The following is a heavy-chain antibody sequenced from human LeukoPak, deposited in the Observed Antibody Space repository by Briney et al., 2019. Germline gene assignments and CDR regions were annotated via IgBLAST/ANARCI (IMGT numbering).Heavy chain of an antibody. CDR1: GFTFSNYY. J-gene: IGHJ2*01. CDR2: IWYDGSNK. CDR3: TRGNVGIGLYWYFDL. V-gene: IGHV3-33*08. D-gene: IGHD7-27*01. Sequence: PGGSLRLSCAASGFTFSNYYMSWIRQAPGKGLEWVAVIWYDGSNKYYADSVKGRFTISRDNSKNMLYLQMNSLRVDDTAVYYCTRGNVGIGLYWYFDLWGRGTLVTVSS.